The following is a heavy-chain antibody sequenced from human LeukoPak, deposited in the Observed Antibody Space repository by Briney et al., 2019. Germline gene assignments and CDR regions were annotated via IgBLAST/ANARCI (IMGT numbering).Heavy chain of an antibody. CDR3: ARDKSASGQQLDGYFDY. CDR1: GGTFTSYA. Sequence: ASVKVSCKASGGTFTSYAISWVRQAPGQGLEWMGGIIPIFGTANYAQKFQGRVTITADESTSTAYMELSSLRSEDTAVYYCARDKSASGQQLDGYFDYWGQGTLVTVSS. V-gene: IGHV1-69*13. D-gene: IGHD6-13*01. J-gene: IGHJ4*02. CDR2: IIPIFGTA.